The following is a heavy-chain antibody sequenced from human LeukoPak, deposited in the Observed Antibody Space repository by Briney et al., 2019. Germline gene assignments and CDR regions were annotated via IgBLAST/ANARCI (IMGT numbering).Heavy chain of an antibody. CDR3: AKDFDSSGGDY. CDR2: ISGSGGST. J-gene: IGHJ4*02. V-gene: IGHV3-23*01. Sequence: PGGSLRLSCAASGFIFENYAMHWVRQAPGKGLEWVSAISGSGGSTYYADSVKGRFTISRDNSKNTLYLQMNSLRAEDTAVYYCAKDFDSSGGDYWGQGTLVTVSS. CDR1: GFIFENYA. D-gene: IGHD3-22*01.